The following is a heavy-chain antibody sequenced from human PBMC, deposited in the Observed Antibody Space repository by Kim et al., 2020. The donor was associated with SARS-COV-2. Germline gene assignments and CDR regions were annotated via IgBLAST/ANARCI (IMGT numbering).Heavy chain of an antibody. D-gene: IGHD3-22*01. Sequence: QGRVTMTRDTSTSAVYMELSSLRSEDTAVYYCARAIYYDDSSGPFSWFDPWGQGTLVTVSS. CDR3: ARAIYYDDSSGPFSWFDP. V-gene: IGHV1-46*01. J-gene: IGHJ5*02.